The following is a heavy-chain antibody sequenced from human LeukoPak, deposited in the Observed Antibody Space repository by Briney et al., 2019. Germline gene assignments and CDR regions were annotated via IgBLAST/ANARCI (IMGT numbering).Heavy chain of an antibody. J-gene: IGHJ4*02. V-gene: IGHV1-69*05. CDR2: MIPIFGAS. CDR1: GGTFRSYV. Sequence: EASVKVSCKASGGTFRSYVVSWVRQAPGQGLEWMGGMIPIFGASKYAQKFQGRVTITTDESTSTAYMELSSLRSEDTAVYYCTRHAGYNWKDAIDYWGQGTLVTVSS. D-gene: IGHD1-20*01. CDR3: TRHAGYNWKDAIDY.